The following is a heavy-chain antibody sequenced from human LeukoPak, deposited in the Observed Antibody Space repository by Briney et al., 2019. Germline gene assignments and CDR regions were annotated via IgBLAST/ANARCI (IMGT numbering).Heavy chain of an antibody. D-gene: IGHD2-15*01. CDR3: ARDWVSFPGGYCSGGSCYIPFDY. CDR1: GGTFSIYA. CDR2: IIPIFGTA. J-gene: IGHJ4*02. Sequence: EASVKVSCKASGGTFSIYAISWVRQAPGQGREWMGGIIPIFGTANYAQKFQGRVTITADESTSTAYMELSSLRSEDTAVYYCARDWVSFPGGYCSGGSCYIPFDYWGQGTLVTVSS. V-gene: IGHV1-69*13.